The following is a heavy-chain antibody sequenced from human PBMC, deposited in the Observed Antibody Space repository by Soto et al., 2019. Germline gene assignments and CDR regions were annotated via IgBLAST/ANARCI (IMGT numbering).Heavy chain of an antibody. CDR3: ASTTELGDYFDY. D-gene: IGHD1-26*01. V-gene: IGHV4-59*01. Sequence: SETLSLTCTVSGGSISSYYWSWIRQPPGKGLEWIGYIYYSGSTNYNPSLKSRVTISVDTSKNQFSLKLSSVTAADTAVYYCASTTELGDYFDYWGQGTLVTVSS. CDR2: IYYSGST. CDR1: GGSISSYY. J-gene: IGHJ4*02.